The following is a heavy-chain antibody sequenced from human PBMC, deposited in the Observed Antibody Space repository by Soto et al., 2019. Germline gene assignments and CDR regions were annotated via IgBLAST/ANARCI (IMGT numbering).Heavy chain of an antibody. CDR3: VRDGAVSGNTNFDF. D-gene: IGHD6-19*01. V-gene: IGHV1-3*01. Sequence: ASVKVSCKASGYTFTNYAVHWVRQAPGQKLEWMGWINAVDGNTKYARNFQGRVTITRDTSASTAYMELSSLRSEDTAVYYCVRDGAVSGNTNFDFLGQGTLVTVSS. CDR2: INAVDGNT. J-gene: IGHJ4*02. CDR1: GYTFTNYA.